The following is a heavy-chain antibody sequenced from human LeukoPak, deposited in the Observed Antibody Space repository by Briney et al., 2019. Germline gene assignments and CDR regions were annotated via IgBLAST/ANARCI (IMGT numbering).Heavy chain of an antibody. CDR1: GFTFSNYW. J-gene: IGHJ4*02. Sequence: GGSLRLSCAASGFTFSNYWMTWVRQAPGKGLEWVANIKQDGSEKYYVDSVKGRFTISRDNAKSSLSLQMNSLRAEDTAVYYCARGLDCWGQGTLVTVSS. V-gene: IGHV3-7*05. CDR3: ARGLDC. CDR2: IKQDGSEK.